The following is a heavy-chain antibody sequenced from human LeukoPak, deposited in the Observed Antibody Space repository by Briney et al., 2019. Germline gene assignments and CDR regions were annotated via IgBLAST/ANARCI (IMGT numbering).Heavy chain of an antibody. V-gene: IGHV4-4*07. J-gene: IGHJ4*02. D-gene: IGHD3-22*01. CDR2: IYTSGST. CDR1: GGSISSYY. Sequence: PSETLSLTCTVSGGSISSYYWSWIRQPAGRGLEWIGRIYTSGSTNYNPSLKSRVTMSVDTSKNQFSLKLSSVTAADTAVYYCARRSYDGSGYYYVDYWGQGTLVTVSS. CDR3: ARRSYDGSGYYYVDY.